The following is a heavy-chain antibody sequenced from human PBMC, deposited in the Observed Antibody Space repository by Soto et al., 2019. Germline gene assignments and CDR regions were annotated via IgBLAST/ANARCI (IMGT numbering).Heavy chain of an antibody. CDR3: ARGGGYYDFIDV. Sequence: SETLSLTCTVSGGSISSYYWSWIRQPPGKGLEWIGYIYYSGSTNYNPSLKSRVAISVDTSKNQFSLKLSSVTAADTAVYYCARGGGYYDFIDVWGQGTTVTVSS. V-gene: IGHV4-59*01. D-gene: IGHD3-3*01. CDR1: GGSISSYY. CDR2: IYYSGST. J-gene: IGHJ6*02.